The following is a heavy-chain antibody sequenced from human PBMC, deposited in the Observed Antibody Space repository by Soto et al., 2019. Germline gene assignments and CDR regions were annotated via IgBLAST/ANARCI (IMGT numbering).Heavy chain of an antibody. J-gene: IGHJ4*02. CDR3: ARHAVPTPVVTAESFDY. CDR1: GYSFTSYS. V-gene: IGHV5-51*01. D-gene: IGHD4-17*01. CDR2: IYPGYSDT. Sequence: GESLKISCKGSGYSFTSYSIVWVRHMPGKGLEWMGIIYPGYSDTRYSPSFQGQVTISAHKSISTAYLQWSSLNASDTAMYYCARHAVPTPVVTAESFDYWGQGTLVTVSS.